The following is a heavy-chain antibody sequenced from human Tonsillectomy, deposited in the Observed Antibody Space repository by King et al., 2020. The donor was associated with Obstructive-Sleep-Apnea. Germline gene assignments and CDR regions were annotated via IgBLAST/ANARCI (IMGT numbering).Heavy chain of an antibody. CDR2: IYYSGST. V-gene: IGHV4-59*01. D-gene: IGHD4-23*01. CDR3: ARTGGNLRVDY. CDR1: GGSISSYY. Sequence: VQLQESGPGLVKPSETLSLTCTVSGGSISSYYWSWIRQPPGKGLEWIGYIYYSGSTNYNPSLKSRVTISVDTSKNQFSLKLSSVTAADTAVYYCARTGGNLRVDYWGQGTLVTVSS. J-gene: IGHJ4*02.